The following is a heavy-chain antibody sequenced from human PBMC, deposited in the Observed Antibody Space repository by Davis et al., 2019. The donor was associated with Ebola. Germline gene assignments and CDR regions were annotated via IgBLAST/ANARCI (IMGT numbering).Heavy chain of an antibody. CDR1: GGSFSGYY. J-gene: IGHJ5*02. CDR2: ISHSGST. Sequence: GSLRLSCAVYGGSFSGYYWSWIRQPPGKGLEWIGEISHSGSTKYNPSLKSRVTISVDPSKNQFSLKLRSVTAADTAVYYCARQGWSGYSLRHWLDPWGRGTLVTVSS. D-gene: IGHD3-3*01. CDR3: ARQGWSGYSLRHWLDP. V-gene: IGHV4-34*01.